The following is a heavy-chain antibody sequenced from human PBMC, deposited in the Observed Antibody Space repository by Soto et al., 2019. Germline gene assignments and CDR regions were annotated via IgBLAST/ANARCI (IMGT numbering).Heavy chain of an antibody. J-gene: IGHJ4*02. V-gene: IGHV3-23*01. CDR3: ARDQQMVQFDY. CDR1: AFTFSGHV. D-gene: IGHD6-13*01. CDR2: ISSNGGST. Sequence: GGSLRLSCAASAFTFSGHVMSWVRQAPGKGLEWVSGISSNGGSTYYADSVKGRFTISRDNSKNPLYLQMNSLRAEDTAVYYCARDQQMVQFDYWGQGTLVTVSS.